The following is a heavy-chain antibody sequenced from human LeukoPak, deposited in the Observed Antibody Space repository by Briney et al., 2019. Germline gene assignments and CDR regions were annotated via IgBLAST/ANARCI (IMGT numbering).Heavy chain of an antibody. Sequence: GSLRLSCAAPGFTFSSYWMHWVRQAPGKGLVGVSRINRDGSSTRDADSAKDRSISARENAKNTLYLQMTSLRAEDTAVYYCARERGLWLIAARRNWFDPWGQGTLVTVSS. J-gene: IGHJ5*02. V-gene: IGHV3-74*01. CDR1: GFTFSSYW. CDR2: INRDGSST. D-gene: IGHD6-6*01. CDR3: ARERGLWLIAARRNWFDP.